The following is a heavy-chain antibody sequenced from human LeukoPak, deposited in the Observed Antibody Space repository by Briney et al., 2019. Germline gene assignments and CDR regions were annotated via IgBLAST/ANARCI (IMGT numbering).Heavy chain of an antibody. Sequence: PSETLSLTCTVSGGSISSGGYYWSWIRQHPGKGLEWIGYIYYSGSTYYNPSLKSRVTISVDTSKNQFSLKLSSVTAADTAVYYCASSPQFGGKYYFDYWGQGTLVTVSS. D-gene: IGHD3-10*01. J-gene: IGHJ4*02. CDR3: ASSPQFGGKYYFDY. CDR1: GGSISSGGYY. V-gene: IGHV4-31*03. CDR2: IYYSGST.